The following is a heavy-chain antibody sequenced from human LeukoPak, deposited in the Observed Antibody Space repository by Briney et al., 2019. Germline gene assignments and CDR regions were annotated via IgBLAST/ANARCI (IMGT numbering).Heavy chain of an antibody. J-gene: IGHJ4*02. V-gene: IGHV1-69-2*01. CDR2: IDPEDDET. Sequence: ASVKVSCKASGYTFTDYYMYWVQQAPGKGLEWMGRIDPEDDETIYAEKFQGRVTINVDTSTDTAYMELSSLRSEDTAVYYCATDSGYCSSVRCDPRPLEYWGQGTLVTVSS. CDR1: GYTFTDYY. D-gene: IGHD2-2*01. CDR3: ATDSGYCSSVRCDPRPLEY.